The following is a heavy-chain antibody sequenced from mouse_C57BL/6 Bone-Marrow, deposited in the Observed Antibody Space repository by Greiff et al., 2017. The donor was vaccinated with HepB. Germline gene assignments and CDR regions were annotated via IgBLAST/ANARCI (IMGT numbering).Heavy chain of an antibody. J-gene: IGHJ1*03. CDR1: GYTFTSYW. CDR3: TRRAYYSKGWYFNV. CDR2: IYPGNSDT. D-gene: IGHD2-5*01. Sequence: VHVKQSGTVLARPGASVKMSCKTSGYTFTSYWMHWVKQRPGQGLEWIGAIYPGNSDTSYNQKFKGKAKLTAVTSASTAYMELSSLTNEDSAVYYCTRRAYYSKGWYFNVWGTGTTVTVSS. V-gene: IGHV1-5*01.